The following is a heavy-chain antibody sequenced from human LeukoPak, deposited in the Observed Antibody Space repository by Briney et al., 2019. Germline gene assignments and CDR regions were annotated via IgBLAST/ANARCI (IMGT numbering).Heavy chain of an antibody. J-gene: IGHJ6*04. V-gene: IGHV3-48*03. Sequence: GSLRLSCAASGFTFSSYEMNWVRRAPGKGLEWVSYISSSGSTIYYADSVKGRFTISRDNAKNSLYLQMNSLRAEDTAVYYCAELGITMIGGVWGKGTTVTISS. D-gene: IGHD3-10*02. CDR2: ISSSGSTI. CDR3: AELGITMIGGV. CDR1: GFTFSSYE.